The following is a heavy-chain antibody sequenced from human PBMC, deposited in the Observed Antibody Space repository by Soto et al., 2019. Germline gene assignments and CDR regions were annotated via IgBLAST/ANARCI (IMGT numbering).Heavy chain of an antibody. V-gene: IGHV3-7*01. CDR3: AMADRPFAESAY. Sequence: EGQLVESGGGLVQPGGSLRLACVDSTFTFSSYWMTWVRQAPGKGLEWVANINPDGSEKYYVDSVKGRFTISRDNTKNSLDLQMNSLRAEDTAVYYCAMADRPFAESAYWGQGTLVTVSS. J-gene: IGHJ4*02. D-gene: IGHD6-19*01. CDR2: INPDGSEK. CDR1: TFTFSSYW.